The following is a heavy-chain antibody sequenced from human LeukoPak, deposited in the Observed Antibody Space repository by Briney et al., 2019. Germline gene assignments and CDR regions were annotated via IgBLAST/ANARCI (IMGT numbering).Heavy chain of an antibody. D-gene: IGHD4-11*01. CDR2: IYYDGST. CDR1: GGSISSSSYY. J-gene: IGHJ4*02. Sequence: SETLSLTCTVSGGSISSSSYYWGWIRQPPGRGLEWIGSIYYDGSTYYNPSLKSRVTISVDTSRNQFSLKLSPVTAADTAVYYCARHLLSYSNYNPYYFDYWGQGTLVTVSS. V-gene: IGHV4-39*01. CDR3: ARHLLSYSNYNPYYFDY.